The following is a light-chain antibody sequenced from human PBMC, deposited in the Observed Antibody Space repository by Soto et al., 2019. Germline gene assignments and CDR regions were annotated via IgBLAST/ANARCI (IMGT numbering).Light chain of an antibody. CDR2: WAS. Sequence: DIVMTQSPDSLAVSLGERATINCKSSQSVLYNSDNKNYLAWYQQKPGQPPKLLIYWASTRDSGVPDRFSGSRYGADFTLTISSLQAEDVAVYYCQQYYTTLSFGGGTKVEIK. CDR3: QQYYTTLS. J-gene: IGKJ4*01. CDR1: QSVLYNSDNKNY. V-gene: IGKV4-1*01.